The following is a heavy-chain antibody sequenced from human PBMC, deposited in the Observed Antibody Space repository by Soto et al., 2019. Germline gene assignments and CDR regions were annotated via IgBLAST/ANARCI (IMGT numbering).Heavy chain of an antibody. Sequence: ASVKVSCKASGYTFTSSAMHWVRQAPGQRLEWMGWINAGNGNTKYSQKFQGRVTITRDTSASTAYMELSSLRSEDTAVYYCASSAVVGATLRWFDPWGQGTLVTVSS. CDR2: INAGNGNT. CDR3: ASSAVVGATLRWFDP. V-gene: IGHV1-3*01. CDR1: GYTFTSSA. D-gene: IGHD1-26*01. J-gene: IGHJ5*02.